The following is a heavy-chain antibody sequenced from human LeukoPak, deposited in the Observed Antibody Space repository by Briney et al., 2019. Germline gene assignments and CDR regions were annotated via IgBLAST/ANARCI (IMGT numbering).Heavy chain of an antibody. CDR2: INPSGGST. V-gene: IGHV1-46*01. CDR1: GYTFTSYY. D-gene: IGHD3-22*01. Sequence: GASVKVSCKASGYTFTSYYMHWVRQAPGQGLEWMGIINPSGGSTSYAQKFQGRVTMTRDTSTSTVYMELSSLRSEDTAVYYCARERGGYYYDSSGHALNYWGQGTLVTVSS. CDR3: ARERGGYYYDSSGHALNY. J-gene: IGHJ4*02.